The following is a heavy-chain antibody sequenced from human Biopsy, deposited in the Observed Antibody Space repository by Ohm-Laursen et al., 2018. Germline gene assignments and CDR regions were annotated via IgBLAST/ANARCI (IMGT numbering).Heavy chain of an antibody. CDR1: GDSFTSYA. D-gene: IGHD1-26*01. CDR2: IIPITNVA. CDR3: ARGEGSSWFDP. J-gene: IGHJ5*02. Sequence: SSVKVSCKASGDSFTSYAIGWVRQAPGQGLEWMGGIIPITNVATYAQKFQGRITITADESTSTAYMELSSLTSDDTAVYFCARGEGSSWFDPWGHGTLVTVSS. V-gene: IGHV1-69*01.